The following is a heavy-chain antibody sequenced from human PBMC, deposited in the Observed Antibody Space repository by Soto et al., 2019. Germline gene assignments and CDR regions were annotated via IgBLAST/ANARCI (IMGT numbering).Heavy chain of an antibody. CDR2: ISSSTFYT. Sequence: PGGSLRLSCAASGFTFSDHYMSWIRQAPGKGLEWVSYISSSTFYTNYADSVKGRFTISRDNSKSTLNLQMNSLRVEDTAVYYCATRPNTAMAPPFDYWGQGTLVTVSS. CDR1: GFTFSDHY. CDR3: ATRPNTAMAPPFDY. J-gene: IGHJ4*02. V-gene: IGHV3-11*03. D-gene: IGHD5-18*01.